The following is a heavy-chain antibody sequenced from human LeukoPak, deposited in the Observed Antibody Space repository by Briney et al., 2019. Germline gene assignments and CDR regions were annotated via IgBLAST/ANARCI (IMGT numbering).Heavy chain of an antibody. CDR3: AREKSAIVVVVPATGAWFDP. Sequence: SQTLSLTCTVSGGFISSGDYYWSWIRQPPGKGLEWIGYIYYSGSTYYNPSLKSRVTISVDTSKNQFSLKLGSVTAADTAVYYCAREKSAIVVVVPATGAWFDPWGQGTLVTVSS. CDR1: GGFISSGDYY. V-gene: IGHV4-30-4*01. CDR2: IYYSGST. D-gene: IGHD2-15*01. J-gene: IGHJ5*02.